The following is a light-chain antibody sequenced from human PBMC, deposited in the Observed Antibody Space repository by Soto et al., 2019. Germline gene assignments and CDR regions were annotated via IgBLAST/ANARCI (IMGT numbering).Light chain of an antibody. CDR1: QGISSY. V-gene: IGKV1-9*01. Sequence: DTQLTQSPSFLSASVGDRVTITCRASQGISSYLAWYQQKPGKAPKLLIYAASTLQSGVPSRFSGSRSGTEFTLSISTLQPEDFATYYCQQLNSYPITFGQGTRLENK. CDR2: AAS. J-gene: IGKJ5*01. CDR3: QQLNSYPIT.